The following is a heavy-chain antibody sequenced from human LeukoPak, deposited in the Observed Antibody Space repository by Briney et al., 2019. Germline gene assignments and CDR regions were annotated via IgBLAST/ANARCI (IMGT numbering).Heavy chain of an antibody. CDR1: GFAFSTYA. Sequence: PVRSLRLSCAASGFAFSTYAMHWVRQAPGKGLEWVAVISYDGRDKYYADSLKGRFTMSRDNSKNTLYLQVNSLRAEDTAVYYCASRNYYLDHWGQGALVTVSS. D-gene: IGHD3-10*01. CDR3: ASRNYYLDH. V-gene: IGHV3-30*04. J-gene: IGHJ4*02. CDR2: ISYDGRDK.